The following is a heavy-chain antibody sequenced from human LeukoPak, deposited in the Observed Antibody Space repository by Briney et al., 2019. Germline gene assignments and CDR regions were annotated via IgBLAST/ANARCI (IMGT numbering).Heavy chain of an antibody. D-gene: IGHD4-17*01. V-gene: IGHV4-59*01. J-gene: IGHJ1*01. CDR2: IHYSGST. Sequence: SETLSLTCTVSGGSISHYFWSWFRQPPGEGLEWIGYIHYSGSTNYNRSLKSRVTISVATSKNQFSRKLSSVTAADTAVYYCASQYGDYGYFQHWGQGTLVTVSS. CDR3: ASQYGDYGYFQH. CDR1: GGSISHYF.